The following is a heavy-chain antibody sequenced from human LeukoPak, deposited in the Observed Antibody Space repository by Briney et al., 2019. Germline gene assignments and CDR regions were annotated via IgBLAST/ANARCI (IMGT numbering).Heavy chain of an antibody. D-gene: IGHD4-17*01. Sequence: SETLSLTCTVSGGSISSYYWSWIRQPPGKGLEWIGYIYYSGSTNYNPSLKSRVTISVDTSKNQCSLKLSSVTAADTAVYYCARDFFPRQDYGDYLSSYDYWGQGTLVTVSS. CDR3: ARDFFPRQDYGDYLSSYDY. V-gene: IGHV4-59*01. CDR1: GGSISSYY. CDR2: IYYSGST. J-gene: IGHJ4*02.